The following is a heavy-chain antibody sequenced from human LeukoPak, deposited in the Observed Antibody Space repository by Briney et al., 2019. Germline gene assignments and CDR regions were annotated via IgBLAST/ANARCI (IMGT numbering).Heavy chain of an antibody. Sequence: SETLSLTCTVSGGSIRSYYWSWIRQPPGKGLEWIGYIYYSGSTNYNPSLKSRVTISVDTSKDQFSLKLSSVTAADTAVYYCARGGGSTDYYDSSGYFWGQGTLVTVSS. CDR3: ARGGGSTDYYDSSGYF. D-gene: IGHD3-22*01. CDR2: IYYSGST. J-gene: IGHJ4*02. CDR1: GGSIRSYY. V-gene: IGHV4-59*01.